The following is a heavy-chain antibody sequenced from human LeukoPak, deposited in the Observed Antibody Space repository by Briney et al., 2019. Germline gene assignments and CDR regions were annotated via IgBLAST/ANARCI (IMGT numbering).Heavy chain of an antibody. J-gene: IGHJ4*02. CDR2: INPNSGGT. Sequence: ASVKVSCMASGYTFTGYYMQWVRQAPGQGLEWMGWINPNSGGTNYAQKFQGRVTMTRDTSISTAYMELSRLRSDDTAVYYCARYDSNFYFDYWGQGTLVTVSS. CDR1: GYTFTGYY. CDR3: ARYDSNFYFDY. V-gene: IGHV1-2*02. D-gene: IGHD4-11*01.